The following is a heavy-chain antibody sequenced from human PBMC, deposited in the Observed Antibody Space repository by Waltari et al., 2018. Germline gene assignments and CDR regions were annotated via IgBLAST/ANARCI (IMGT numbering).Heavy chain of an antibody. J-gene: IGHJ4*02. CDR2: IYYSGST. Sequence: QLQLQASGPRLVKPSETMSLPCTVSAGSITSSSSYRCLIRQPPRKGLEWNGSIYYSGSTYYNPSLKSRVTISVDTSKNQFSLKLSSVTAADTAVYYCARARGDMITFGGVMFFDYWGQGTLVTVSS. CDR3: ARARGDMITFGGVMFFDY. D-gene: IGHD3-16*01. V-gene: IGHV4-39*07. CDR1: AGSITSSSSY.